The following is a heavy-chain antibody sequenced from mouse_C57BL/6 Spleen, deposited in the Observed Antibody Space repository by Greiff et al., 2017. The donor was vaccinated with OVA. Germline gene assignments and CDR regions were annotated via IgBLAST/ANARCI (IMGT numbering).Heavy chain of an antibody. V-gene: IGHV5-9*01. D-gene: IGHD3-1*01. CDR1: GFNFSSYT. Sequence: EVKLMESGGGLVKPGGSLKLSCAASGFNFSSYTMPWVRQTPEKRLEWVATISGGGGNTYYPDSVKGRFTISRDNAKNTLYLQMSSLRSEDTALYYCARPQLGFYAMDYWGQGTSVTVSS. J-gene: IGHJ4*01. CDR3: ARPQLGFYAMDY. CDR2: ISGGGGNT.